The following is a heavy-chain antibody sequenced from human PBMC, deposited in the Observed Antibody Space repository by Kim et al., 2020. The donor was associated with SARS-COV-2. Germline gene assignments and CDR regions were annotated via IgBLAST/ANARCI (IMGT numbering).Heavy chain of an antibody. J-gene: IGHJ4*02. CDR3: VKPPGRMNSGSYSNY. CDR1: GFTFSSYA. V-gene: IGHV3-64D*09. D-gene: IGHD3-10*01. Sequence: GGSLRLSCSASGFTFSSYAMHWVRQAPGKGLEYVSSISSNGGSTYYADSVKGGFTISRDNSKNTLYLQMSSLRAEDTAVYYCVKPPGRMNSGSYSNYWGQGTLVTVSS. CDR2: ISSNGGST.